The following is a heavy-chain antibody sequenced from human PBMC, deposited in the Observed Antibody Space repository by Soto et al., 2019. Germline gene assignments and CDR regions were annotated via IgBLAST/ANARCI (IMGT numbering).Heavy chain of an antibody. CDR1: GGSISSYY. J-gene: IGHJ4*02. V-gene: IGHV4-59*01. D-gene: IGHD3-3*01. CDR2: IYYSGST. Sequence: SETLSLTCTVSGGSISSYYWSWIRQPPGKGLEWIGYIYYSGSTNYNPSLKSRVTISLDTSKNQFSLKLSSVTAADTAVYYCARDADDFWSGYFDYWGQGTLVTVSS. CDR3: ARDADDFWSGYFDY.